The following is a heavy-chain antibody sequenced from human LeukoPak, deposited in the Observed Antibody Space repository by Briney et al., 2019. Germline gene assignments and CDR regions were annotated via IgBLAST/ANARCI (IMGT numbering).Heavy chain of an antibody. CDR2: ISGSSTYI. V-gene: IGHV3-21*01. Sequence: PGGSLRLSCAASGFTFSSYSMNWVRQAPGKGLEWVSSISGSSTYISYADSLKGRFTISRDNAKNSLYLHMNSLRAEDTAVYYCARTSAHYWGQGTLVTVSS. CDR1: GFTFSSYS. CDR3: ARTSAHY. D-gene: IGHD1-26*01. J-gene: IGHJ4*02.